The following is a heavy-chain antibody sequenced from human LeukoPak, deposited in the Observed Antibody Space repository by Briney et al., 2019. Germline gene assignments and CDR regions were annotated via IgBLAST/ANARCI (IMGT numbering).Heavy chain of an antibody. J-gene: IGHJ4*02. CDR1: GYSISSGYY. Sequence: SETLSLTCTVSGYSISSGYYWGWIRQPPGKGLEWIGSIYHSGSTYYNPSLKSRVTISVDTSKNQFSLKLSSVTAADTAVYYCARDRYSGYDPGDYWGQGTLVTVSS. D-gene: IGHD5-12*01. V-gene: IGHV4-38-2*02. CDR3: ARDRYSGYDPGDY. CDR2: IYHSGST.